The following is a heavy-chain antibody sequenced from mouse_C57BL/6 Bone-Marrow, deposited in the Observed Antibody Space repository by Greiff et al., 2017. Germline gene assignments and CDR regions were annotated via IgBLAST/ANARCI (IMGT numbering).Heavy chain of an antibody. CDR2: IYPGSGNT. CDR1: GYTFTDYY. V-gene: IGHV1-76*01. CDR3: ARGDYGSSYWYFDV. J-gene: IGHJ1*03. Sequence: QVQLQQSGAELVRPGASVKLSCKASGYTFTDYYINWVKQRPGQGLEWIARIYPGSGNTYYNEKFKDKATLTAEKSSSTAYMQLSSLTSEDSAVYFCARGDYGSSYWYFDVWGTGTTVTVSS. D-gene: IGHD1-1*01.